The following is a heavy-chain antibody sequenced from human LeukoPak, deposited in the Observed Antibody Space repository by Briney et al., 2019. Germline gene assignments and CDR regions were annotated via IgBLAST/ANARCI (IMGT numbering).Heavy chain of an antibody. D-gene: IGHD2-2*01. Sequence: GGALRLSCVASGFSISTYDMFWVRQPTGKGLEWVSVIGTAGDTYYPDSVKDRFTISRDNVRNSLYLQMNNLRAGDTAIYYCARAGKEYQFHGMDVWGQGSTVTVSS. CDR3: ARAGKEYQFHGMDV. V-gene: IGHV3-13*01. CDR1: GFSISTYD. CDR2: IGTAGDT. J-gene: IGHJ6*02.